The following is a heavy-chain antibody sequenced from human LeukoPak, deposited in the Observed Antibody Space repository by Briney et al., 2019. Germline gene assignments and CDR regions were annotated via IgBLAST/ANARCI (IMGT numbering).Heavy chain of an antibody. Sequence: GASVKASCKASGYTFTSYYMHWVRQAPGQGLEWMGIINPSGGSTSYAQKFQGRVTFTRNTSISTAYMELSSLRSEDTAVYYCARHLVTTFDYWGHGTLVTVSS. D-gene: IGHD4-17*01. V-gene: IGHV1-46*01. CDR2: INPSGGST. J-gene: IGHJ4*01. CDR1: GYTFTSYY. CDR3: ARHLVTTFDY.